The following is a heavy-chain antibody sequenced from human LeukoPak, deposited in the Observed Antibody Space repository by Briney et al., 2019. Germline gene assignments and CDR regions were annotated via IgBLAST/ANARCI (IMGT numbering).Heavy chain of an antibody. D-gene: IGHD3-10*01. V-gene: IGHV3-49*04. CDR2: IRSKAYGGTT. Sequence: GGSLRLSCTASGFTFGDYAMSRVRQAPGKGLEWVGFIRSKAYGGTTEYAASVKGRFTISRDDSKSIAYLQMNSLKTEDTAVYYCTRPGYYGSGSYPKYYFDYWGQGALVTVSS. CDR1: GFTFGDYA. CDR3: TRPGYYGSGSYPKYYFDY. J-gene: IGHJ4*02.